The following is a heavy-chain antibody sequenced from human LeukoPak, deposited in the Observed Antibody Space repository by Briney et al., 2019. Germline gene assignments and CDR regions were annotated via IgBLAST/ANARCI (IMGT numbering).Heavy chain of an antibody. CDR3: AREANARFDY. CDR1: GFTFSSYW. Sequence: SGGPLRLSCGASGFTFSSYWMSWLPQAPGKGLEWVATISQDGSEKFYVDSAEGRFTVSRDNAKTSLYLQMNSLRAEDTAVYYCAREANARFDYWGQGTLVTVSS. J-gene: IGHJ4*02. CDR2: ISQDGSEK. D-gene: IGHD1-1*01. V-gene: IGHV3-7*01.